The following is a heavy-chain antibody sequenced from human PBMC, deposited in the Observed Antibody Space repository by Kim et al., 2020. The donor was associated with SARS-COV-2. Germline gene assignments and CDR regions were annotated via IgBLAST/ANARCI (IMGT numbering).Heavy chain of an antibody. V-gene: IGHV3-7*04. CDR3: VRGQGWVDL. CDR1: GFRFSGYW. CDR2: INQDGSER. J-gene: IGHJ5*02. Sequence: GGSLRLSCAASGFRFSGYWMTWVRQAPGKGPECVANINQDGSERYYVDSVKGRFTISRDNTKNALYLQMDSLRVEDTAVFHCVRGQGWVDLCGQGTLVTV. D-gene: IGHD1-26*01.